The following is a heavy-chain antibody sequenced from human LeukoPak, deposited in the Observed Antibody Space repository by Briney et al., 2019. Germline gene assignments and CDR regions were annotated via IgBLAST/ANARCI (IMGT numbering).Heavy chain of an antibody. CDR3: ARDWSHSSGCYGFDP. D-gene: IGHD6-19*01. CDR2: ISSSSSTI. Sequence: PGGALRLSCAASGFTFSDYAMNWVRQAPGKGLEGVSYISSSSSTIYYADSVKGRFTISRDNAKNSLYLQMNSLRDEDTAVYYCARDWSHSSGCYGFDPWGQGTLVTVSS. V-gene: IGHV3-48*02. J-gene: IGHJ5*02. CDR1: GFTFSDYA.